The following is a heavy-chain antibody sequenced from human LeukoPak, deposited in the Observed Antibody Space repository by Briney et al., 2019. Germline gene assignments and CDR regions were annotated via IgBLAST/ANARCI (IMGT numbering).Heavy chain of an antibody. Sequence: GRSLRLSCAASGFTFSSYAMHWVRQAPGKGLEWVAVISYDGSNKYYADSVKGRFTISRDNSKNTLYLQMNSLRAEDTAVYYCARGSQPLLYANDYWGQGTLVTVSS. J-gene: IGHJ4*02. CDR2: ISYDGSNK. CDR1: GFTFSSYA. CDR3: ARGSQPLLYANDY. V-gene: IGHV3-30-3*01. D-gene: IGHD2-2*02.